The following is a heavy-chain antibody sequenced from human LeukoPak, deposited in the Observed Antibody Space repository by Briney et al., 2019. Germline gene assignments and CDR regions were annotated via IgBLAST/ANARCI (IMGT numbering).Heavy chain of an antibody. CDR1: GYTFTGYY. CDR3: ARESPPYNGALDI. Sequence: APVKVSCKASGYTFTGYYMHWVRQAPGQGLEWMGWINPNSGGTNYAQKFQGRVTMTRDTSISTAYMELSRLRSDDTAVYYCARESPPYNGALDIWGQGTMVTVSS. V-gene: IGHV1-2*02. J-gene: IGHJ3*02. CDR2: INPNSGGT. D-gene: IGHD2-8*01.